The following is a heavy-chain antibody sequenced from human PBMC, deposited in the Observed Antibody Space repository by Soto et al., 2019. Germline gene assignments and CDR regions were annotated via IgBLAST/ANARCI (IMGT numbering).Heavy chain of an antibody. CDR3: ATYYFGSGSYYRFDN. D-gene: IGHD3-10*01. CDR2: ISASDGST. Sequence: ASVKVSCKASGYAFSFGFSWVRQAPGQGLEWMGWISASDGSTNSAQKFRGRISLTTDTSTNTAYLDLLSLTSDDTAVYFCATYYFGSGSYYRFDNWGQGXLVTVYS. V-gene: IGHV1-18*01. J-gene: IGHJ4*02. CDR1: GYAFSFG.